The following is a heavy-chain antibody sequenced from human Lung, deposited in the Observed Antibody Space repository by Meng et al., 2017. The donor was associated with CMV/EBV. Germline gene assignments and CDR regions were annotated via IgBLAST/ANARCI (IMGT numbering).Heavy chain of an antibody. V-gene: IGHV4-59*01. D-gene: IGHD4/OR15-4a*01. J-gene: IGHJ4*02. CDR3: ARGHYGDSSDYFDV. CDR2: IYYNRGT. CDR1: GGSISHYC. Sequence: SETLSPXXTVSGGSISHYCCNCIRQPPGKGLEWIGYIYYNRGTNYNPSLKGRFTIPLETSKNQFSLKLSSVTAADTAVYYCARGHYGDSSDYFDVWGQGTXVTVSS.